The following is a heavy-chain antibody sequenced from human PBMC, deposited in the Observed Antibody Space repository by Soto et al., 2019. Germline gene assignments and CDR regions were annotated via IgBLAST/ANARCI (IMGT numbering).Heavy chain of an antibody. CDR3: ARALRGSGSYYNYFFDY. CDR1: GGTFNSNT. CDR2: IIPILGIA. V-gene: IGHV1-69*02. J-gene: IGHJ4*02. D-gene: IGHD3-10*01. Sequence: ASVKVSCKASGGTFNSNTLSWVRQDHGQVLEWMGRIIPILGIANYVQKFQGRVTITADKSTSTAYMELSSLRSEDTAVYYCARALRGSGSYYNYFFDYWVQGTLVPVSS.